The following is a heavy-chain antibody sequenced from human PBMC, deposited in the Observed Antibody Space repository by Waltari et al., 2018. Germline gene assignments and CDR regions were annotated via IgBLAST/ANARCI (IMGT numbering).Heavy chain of an antibody. J-gene: IGHJ4*02. CDR2: INQSGST. D-gene: IGHD2-2*01. V-gene: IGHV4-34*01. Sequence: QVQLQQWGAGLLKPSETLSLTCAVYGGSFSGYYWSWIRQPPGKGLEWIGEINQSGSTNYNPSLKSRVTISVDTSKNQFSLKLSSVTAADTAVYYCASRMRRDCSSTSCSGDYWGQGTLVTVSS. CDR3: ASRMRRDCSSTSCSGDY. CDR1: GGSFSGYY.